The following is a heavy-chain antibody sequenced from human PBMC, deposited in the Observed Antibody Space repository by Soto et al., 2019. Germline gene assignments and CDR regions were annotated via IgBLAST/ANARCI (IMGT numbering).Heavy chain of an antibody. CDR3: TKAIPPGSYYSPIDY. CDR2: ISWNSDTI. CDR1: GFTFNEYA. Sequence: PGGSLRLSCGASGFTFNEYAIHWVRQAPGKGLKWVSGISWNSDTIGYADSVKGRFTISRDNAKNSVYLQMNSLRAEDTALYYCTKAIPPGSYYSPIDYWGQGTQVTVPS. J-gene: IGHJ4*02. D-gene: IGHD3-10*01. V-gene: IGHV3-9*01.